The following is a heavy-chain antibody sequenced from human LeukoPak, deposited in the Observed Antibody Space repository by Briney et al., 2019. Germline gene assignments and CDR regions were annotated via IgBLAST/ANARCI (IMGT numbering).Heavy chain of an antibody. V-gene: IGHV1-46*01. D-gene: IGHD6-13*01. CDR3: ARDREGDSSRYFDY. J-gene: IGHJ4*02. CDR1: GYIFTGYY. Sequence: GASVRVSCKASGYIFTGYYLHWVRQAPGQGLEWMGIINPSGGSTSYAQKFQGRVTMTRDTSTSTVYMELSSLRSEDTAVYYCARDREGDSSRYFDYWGQGTLVTVSS. CDR2: INPSGGST.